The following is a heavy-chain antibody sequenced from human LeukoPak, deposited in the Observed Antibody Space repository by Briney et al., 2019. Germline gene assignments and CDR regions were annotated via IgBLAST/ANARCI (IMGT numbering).Heavy chain of an antibody. D-gene: IGHD4-11*01. CDR2: IYFSGST. CDR3: TNTNYENFDY. CDR1: GGSMSHYY. V-gene: IGHV4-59*08. Sequence: SETLSLTCAVSGGSMSHYYWSWIRQPPGKGLEWIGYIYFSGSTNYNPSLKSRVTISIDASKSQFSLKPSSVTAADTAVYYCTNTNYENFDYWGQGTLVTVSS. J-gene: IGHJ4*02.